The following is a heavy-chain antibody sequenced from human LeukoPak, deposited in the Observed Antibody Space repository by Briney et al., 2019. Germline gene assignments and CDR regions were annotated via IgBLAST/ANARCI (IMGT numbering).Heavy chain of an antibody. CDR2: ISAYNGNT. Sequence: ASVKVSCKASGYTFTSYGISWVRQAPGQGLEWMGWISAYNGNTNYAQKLQGRVTMTTDTSTSTAYMELRSLRSDDTAVYYCASLTENILTTDGLHFQHWGQGTLVTVSS. CDR1: GYTFTSYG. D-gene: IGHD3-9*01. CDR3: ASLTENILTTDGLHFQH. J-gene: IGHJ1*01. V-gene: IGHV1-18*01.